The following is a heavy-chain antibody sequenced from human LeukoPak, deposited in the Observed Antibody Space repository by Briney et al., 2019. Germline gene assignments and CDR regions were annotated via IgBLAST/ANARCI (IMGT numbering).Heavy chain of an antibody. CDR2: ISNSGGST. Sequence: RPGGSLRCSCAASGFTFSSYAMNWVRQAPGKGLEWVSGISNSGGSTYYADSVKGRFTISRDNSKNTLYLEMNSLSPDDTAVYYCARGVEPLAANTLAYWGQGTLVTVSS. J-gene: IGHJ4*02. V-gene: IGHV3-23*01. CDR3: ARGVEPLAANTLAY. CDR1: GFTFSSYA. D-gene: IGHD1-14*01.